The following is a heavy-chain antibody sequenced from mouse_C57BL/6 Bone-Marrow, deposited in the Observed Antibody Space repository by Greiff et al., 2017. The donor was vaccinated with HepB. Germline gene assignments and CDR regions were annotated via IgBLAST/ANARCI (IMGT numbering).Heavy chain of an antibody. CDR3: ARGDESSYLDY. V-gene: IGHV3-1*01. CDR2: ISYSGST. CDR1: GYSITSGYD. J-gene: IGHJ2*01. Sequence: EVQLQESGPGMVKPSQSLSLTCTVTGYSITSGYDWHWIRHFPGNKLEWMGYISYSGSTNYNPSLKSRISITPDTSKNHFFLKLNSVTTEDTAIYYCARGDESSYLDYWGQGTTLTVSS. D-gene: IGHD1-1*01.